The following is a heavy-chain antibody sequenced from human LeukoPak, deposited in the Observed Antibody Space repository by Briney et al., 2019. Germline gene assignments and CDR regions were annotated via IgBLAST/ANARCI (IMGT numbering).Heavy chain of an antibody. CDR2: IIPIFDTA. CDR1: GGTFSSYA. CDR3: ARGLKSSWYPYYFDY. V-gene: IGHV1-69*13. Sequence: ASVKVSCKASGGTFSSYAISWVRQAPGQGLEWMGGIIPIFDTANYAQKFQGRVTITADESTSTAYMELSSLRSEDTAVYYCARGLKSSWYPYYFDYWGQGTLVTVSS. D-gene: IGHD6-13*01. J-gene: IGHJ4*02.